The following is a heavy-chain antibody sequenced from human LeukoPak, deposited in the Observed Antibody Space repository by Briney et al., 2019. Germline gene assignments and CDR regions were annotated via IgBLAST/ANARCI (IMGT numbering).Heavy chain of an antibody. J-gene: IGHJ4*02. V-gene: IGHV3-48*01. Sequence: GGSLRLSCAASGFTFSNYDMNWVRQAPGKGLEWVSYISSSSRIIYYADSLKGRFTISRDNAKNSLNLQLNSLRADDTAVYYCARGYSYGYNYWGQGTPVTVSS. D-gene: IGHD5-18*01. CDR1: GFTFSNYD. CDR2: ISSSSRII. CDR3: ARGYSYGYNY.